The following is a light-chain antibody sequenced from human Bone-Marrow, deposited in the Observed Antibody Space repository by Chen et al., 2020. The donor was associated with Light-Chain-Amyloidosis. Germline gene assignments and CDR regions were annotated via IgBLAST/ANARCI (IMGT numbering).Light chain of an antibody. CDR1: QGIIDD. CDR3: LQLDTYPWT. CDR2: SAS. J-gene: IGKJ1*01. V-gene: IGKV1-17*01. Sequence: DIQMTQSPSSLSASVGDRVTLTCRESQGIIDDIGWYQQKTGQAPKRLMFSASSLQSVVPSRFSGSGSGTEFTLTISSLQPDDYATYYCLQLDTYPWTFGQGTKVDIK.